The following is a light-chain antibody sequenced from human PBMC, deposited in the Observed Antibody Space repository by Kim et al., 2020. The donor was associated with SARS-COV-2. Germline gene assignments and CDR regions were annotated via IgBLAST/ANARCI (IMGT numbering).Light chain of an antibody. CDR2: QAS. J-gene: IGKJ4*01. V-gene: IGKV1-5*03. CDR3: QQYTSNPLT. Sequence: DIQMTQSPSTLSASVGDRVTITCRASQRISSWLAWYQQSPGKAPKLLIYQASSLQSGVPSRFSGSGSGTEFTLTISSLQPDDSATYYCQQYTSNPLTFGGGTKVDIK. CDR1: QRISSW.